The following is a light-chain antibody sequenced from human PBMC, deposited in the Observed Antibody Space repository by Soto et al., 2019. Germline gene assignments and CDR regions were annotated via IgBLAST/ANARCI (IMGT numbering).Light chain of an antibody. CDR3: QQYYSSPLT. CDR2: WAS. V-gene: IGKV4-1*01. Sequence: DIVMTQSPDSLAVSLGERATINCKSSQSVSYSSDKRYCLAWYQQKPGLPPKLLIYWASTRESGVPDRFSGTVSGTDFTLTISSLQAEDVAVYYCQQYYSSPLTFGGGTKVEIK. J-gene: IGKJ4*01. CDR1: QSVSYSSDKRYC.